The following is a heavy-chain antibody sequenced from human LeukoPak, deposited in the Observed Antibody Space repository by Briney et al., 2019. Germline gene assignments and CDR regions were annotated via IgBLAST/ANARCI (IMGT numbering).Heavy chain of an antibody. CDR2: IYYSGTT. CDR1: GGSIRSSSYY. Sequence: SETLSLTCTVSGGSIRSSSYYWGWIRQPPGKGLEWIGTIYYSGTTYYNPSLESRVTVSVDSSKNQFSLNLSSVTAADTAVYYCAREVLVRGVISYGMDVWGQGTTVTVSS. J-gene: IGHJ6*02. D-gene: IGHD3-10*01. V-gene: IGHV4-39*07. CDR3: AREVLVRGVISYGMDV.